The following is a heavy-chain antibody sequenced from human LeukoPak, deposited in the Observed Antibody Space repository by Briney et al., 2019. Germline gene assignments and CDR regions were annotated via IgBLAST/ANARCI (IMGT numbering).Heavy chain of an antibody. CDR1: GVTFSSYA. Sequence: GRSLRLSCTASGVTFSSYAMNWVRQAPGKGLEWVSVISGSGGSTYYADSVKGRFTISRDNSKNTLYLQMNSLRAEDTAVYYCAKNREVGYCSGGACYYVYFDLWGRGTLVTVSS. CDR2: ISGSGGST. CDR3: AKNREVGYCSGGACYYVYFDL. D-gene: IGHD2-15*01. V-gene: IGHV3-23*01. J-gene: IGHJ2*01.